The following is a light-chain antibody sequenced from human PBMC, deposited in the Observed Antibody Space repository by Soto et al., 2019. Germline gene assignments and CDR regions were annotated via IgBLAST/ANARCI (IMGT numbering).Light chain of an antibody. Sequence: QSVLAQPASVSGSPGQSITISCTGTSSDVGGYNYVSWYQQHPGKAPKLMIYDVNIRPSGVSNRFSGSKSGNTASLTVSGLQAEDEADYYCSSYTSSSTVVFGGGTKLTVL. CDR1: SSDVGGYNY. CDR2: DVN. V-gene: IGLV2-14*03. CDR3: SSYTSSSTVV. J-gene: IGLJ2*01.